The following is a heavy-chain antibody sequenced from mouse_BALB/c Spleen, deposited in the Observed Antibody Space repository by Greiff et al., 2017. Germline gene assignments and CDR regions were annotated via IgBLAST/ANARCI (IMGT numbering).Heavy chain of an antibody. D-gene: IGHD1-1*01. J-gene: IGHJ2*01. CDR3: ARGDYGSSFDY. Sequence: VKLVESGAELAKPGASVKMSCKASGYTFTSYWMHWVKQRPGQGLEWIGYINPSTGYTEYNQKFKDKATLTADKSSSTAYMQLSSLTSEDSAVYYCARGDYGSSFDYWGQGTTLTVSS. V-gene: IGHV1-7*01. CDR1: GYTFTSYW. CDR2: INPSTGYT.